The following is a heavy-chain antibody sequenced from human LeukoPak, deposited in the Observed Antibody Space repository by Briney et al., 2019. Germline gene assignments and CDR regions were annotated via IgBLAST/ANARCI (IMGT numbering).Heavy chain of an antibody. CDR1: GYTFTSYY. Sequence: ASVKVSCKASGYTFTSYYMHWVRHAPGQRLEWMGIINPSVDSATYAQKFQGRVTMTSDTSTSTVYMDLSSLRSEDTAVYYCARERGSFDYWGQGTLVTVSS. CDR2: INPSVDSA. V-gene: IGHV1-46*01. D-gene: IGHD3-10*01. J-gene: IGHJ4*02. CDR3: ARERGSFDY.